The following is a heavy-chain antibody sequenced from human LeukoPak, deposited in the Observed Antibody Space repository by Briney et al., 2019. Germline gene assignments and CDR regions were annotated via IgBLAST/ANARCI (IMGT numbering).Heavy chain of an antibody. Sequence: SETLSLTCTVSGGSINTNGHYWGWIRQSPGKGLEWIGSISYSGTTYYNPSLRSRVTISTDTSKSQFSLKLSSVTAADTAIYFCARHFDFWGQGTTVTVSS. J-gene: IGHJ6*02. CDR1: GGSINTNGHY. V-gene: IGHV4-39*01. CDR2: ISYSGTT. CDR3: ARHFDF.